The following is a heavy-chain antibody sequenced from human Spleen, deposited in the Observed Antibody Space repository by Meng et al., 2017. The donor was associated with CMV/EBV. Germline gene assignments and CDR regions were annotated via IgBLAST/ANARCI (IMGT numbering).Heavy chain of an antibody. D-gene: IGHD2-8*01. J-gene: IGHJ5*02. CDR1: TFTSYH. V-gene: IGHV1-46*01. CDR3: AREYCTTYRCSYNPHRYDP. CDR2: INPADGGP. Sequence: TFTSYHVHWLRQAPGQGLEWVGMINPADGGPTYAQRFQGRVTMTSDTSTSTVYMDLRSLRSDDTALYFCAREYCTTYRCSYNPHRYDPWGQGTLVTVSS.